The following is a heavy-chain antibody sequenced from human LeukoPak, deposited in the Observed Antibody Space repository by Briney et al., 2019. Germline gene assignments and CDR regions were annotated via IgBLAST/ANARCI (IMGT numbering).Heavy chain of an antibody. CDR2: ISSSSSYI. J-gene: IGHJ4*02. D-gene: IGHD3-22*01. Sequence: GGSLRLSCAASGFTFSSYSMNGVRQAPGKGLEWVSSISSSSSYIYYADSVKGRFTISRDNAKNSLYLQMNSLRAEDTAVYYCARDRAYYYDGSGYQAYYFDYWGQGTLVTVSS. CDR1: GFTFSSYS. V-gene: IGHV3-21*01. CDR3: ARDRAYYYDGSGYQAYYFDY.